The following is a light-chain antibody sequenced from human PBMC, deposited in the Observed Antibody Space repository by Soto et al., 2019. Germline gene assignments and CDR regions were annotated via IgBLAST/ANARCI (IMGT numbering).Light chain of an antibody. CDR1: QSVLYSSNNKNY. V-gene: IGKV4-1*01. CDR3: QQYYSTPTWT. CDR2: WAS. J-gene: IGKJ1*01. Sequence: DIVMTQSPDSLAVSLGERATINCKSSQSVLYSSNNKNYLAWYQQKPGQPPKLLIYWASTRESGVPDRFSGIVSGTDFTLTISSLQAEDVAVYYCQQYYSTPTWTFGQGTKVEIK.